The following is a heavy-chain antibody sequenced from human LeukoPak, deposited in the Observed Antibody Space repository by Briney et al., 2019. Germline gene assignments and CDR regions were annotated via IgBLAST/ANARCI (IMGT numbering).Heavy chain of an antibody. J-gene: IGHJ6*03. Sequence: ASVKVSCKASGGTFSSYAISWVRQAPGQGLEWMGGIIPIFGTANYAQKFQGRVTITADESTSTAYMELSSLRSEDTAVYYCARGPIVVVPAAGPFMDVWGKGTTVTVSS. D-gene: IGHD2-2*01. CDR2: IIPIFGTA. CDR1: GGTFSSYA. CDR3: ARGPIVVVPAAGPFMDV. V-gene: IGHV1-69*13.